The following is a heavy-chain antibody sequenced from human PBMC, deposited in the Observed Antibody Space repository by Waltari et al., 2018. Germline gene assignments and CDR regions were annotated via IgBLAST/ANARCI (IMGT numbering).Heavy chain of an antibody. Sequence: QVQLVQSGAEVEKPGSSVKVSCKASGGTFSSYAISWVRQAPGQGLEWMGGIIPIFGTANYAQKFQGRVTITADESTSTAYMELSSLRSEDTAVYYCATSTIFGVAPYYYYGMDVWGQGTTVTVSS. CDR2: IIPIFGTA. J-gene: IGHJ6*02. D-gene: IGHD3-3*01. CDR1: GGTFSSYA. V-gene: IGHV1-69*13. CDR3: ATSTIFGVAPYYYYGMDV.